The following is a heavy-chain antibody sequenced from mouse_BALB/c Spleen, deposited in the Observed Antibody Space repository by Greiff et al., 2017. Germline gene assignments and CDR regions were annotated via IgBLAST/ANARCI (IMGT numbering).Heavy chain of an antibody. CDR1: GFTFTDYY. V-gene: IGHV7-3*02. CDR3: ARDRGISYFDY. J-gene: IGHJ2*01. CDR2: IRNKANGYTT. Sequence: EVKLVESGGGLVQPGGSLRLSCATSGFTFTDYYMSWVRQPPGKALEWLGFIRNKANGYTTEYSASVKGRFTISRDNSQSILYLQMNTLRAEDSATYYCARDRGISYFDYWGQGTTLTVSS.